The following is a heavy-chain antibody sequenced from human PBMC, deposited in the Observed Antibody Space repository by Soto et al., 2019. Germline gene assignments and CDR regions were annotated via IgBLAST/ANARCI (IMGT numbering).Heavy chain of an antibody. CDR1: GGSFSGYY. J-gene: IGHJ1*01. CDR2: IYHSGST. CDR3: ARGRVIIANASGWPTYFQH. Sequence: QVQLQQWGAGLLKPSETLSLTCAVYGGSFSGYYWNWIRQPPGKGLEWIGEIYHSGSTNYNPSLKSRVTISVDTLKNQFSLKLISVTAADTAVYYCARGRVIIANASGWPTYFQHWGQGTLVTVSS. V-gene: IGHV4-34*01. D-gene: IGHD6-19*01.